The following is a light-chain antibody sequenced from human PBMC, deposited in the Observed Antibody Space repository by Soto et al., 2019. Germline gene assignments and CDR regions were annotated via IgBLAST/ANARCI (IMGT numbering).Light chain of an antibody. Sequence: EIVLTQSPGTLSLSPGERATLSCRASQSVSSDYLAWYQQKPGQAPRLLIYGVSSRATGIPDRFSGSGSGTDFTLTISRLEPEDFAVYYCQQYGSSAWTFGQGTKV. CDR1: QSVSSDY. J-gene: IGKJ1*01. CDR2: GVS. CDR3: QQYGSSAWT. V-gene: IGKV3-20*01.